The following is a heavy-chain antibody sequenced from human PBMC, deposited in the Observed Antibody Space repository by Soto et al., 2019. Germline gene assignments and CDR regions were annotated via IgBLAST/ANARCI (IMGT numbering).Heavy chain of an antibody. CDR3: AKDSGGWFDP. Sequence: EVQLVESGGGLVQPGRSLRLSCAASGFTFDDYAMHWVRQAPGKGLEWDSGISWNSGSIGYADSVKGRFTISRDNAKNSLYLQMNSLRAEDTALYYCAKDSGGWFDPWGQGTLVTVSS. CDR2: ISWNSGSI. CDR1: GFTFDDYA. V-gene: IGHV3-9*01. J-gene: IGHJ5*02.